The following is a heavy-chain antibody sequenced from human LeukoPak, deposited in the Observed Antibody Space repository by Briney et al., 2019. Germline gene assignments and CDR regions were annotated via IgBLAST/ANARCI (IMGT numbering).Heavy chain of an antibody. CDR3: ATLGSYGYFAY. D-gene: IGHD5-18*01. V-gene: IGHV4-39*01. Sequence: SETLSLTCTVSGGSISSSSYYWGWIRQPPGKGLEWIGSIYYSGNTYYNPSLKSRVTISVDTSKNQFSLKLSSVTAADTAVYYCATLGSYGYFAYWGQGTLSPSPQ. J-gene: IGHJ4*02. CDR2: IYYSGNT. CDR1: GGSISSSSYY.